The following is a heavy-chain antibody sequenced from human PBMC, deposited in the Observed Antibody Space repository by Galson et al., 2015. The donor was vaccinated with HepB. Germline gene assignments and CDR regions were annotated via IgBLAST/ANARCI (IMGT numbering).Heavy chain of an antibody. V-gene: IGHV5-51*03. CDR3: ARPGVAVAGAVDAFAF. Sequence: QSGAEVKKPGESLMISCKGSGYSFTTYWIGWVRQTPGKGLEWMGIIYPEDSDTRYSPSFQDQVTISADKSTSTAYLQWSSLRASDAAIYYCARPGVAVAGAVDAFAFWGQGTIVTVSS. J-gene: IGHJ3*01. D-gene: IGHD6-19*01. CDR2: IYPEDSDT. CDR1: GYSFTTYW.